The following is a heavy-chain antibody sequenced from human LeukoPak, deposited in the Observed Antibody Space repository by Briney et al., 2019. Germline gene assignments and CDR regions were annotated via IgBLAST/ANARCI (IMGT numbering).Heavy chain of an antibody. Sequence: PSETLSLTCTVSGGSISSSSYYWGWIRQPPGKGLEWIGSIYYSGSTYYNPSLKSRVTISVDTSKNQFSLKLSSVTAADTAVYYCATDSSGYSWGYYYYYYMDVWGKGTTVTVSS. J-gene: IGHJ6*03. CDR2: IYYSGST. D-gene: IGHD3-22*01. CDR1: GGSISSSSYY. CDR3: ATDSSGYSWGYYYYYYMDV. V-gene: IGHV4-39*02.